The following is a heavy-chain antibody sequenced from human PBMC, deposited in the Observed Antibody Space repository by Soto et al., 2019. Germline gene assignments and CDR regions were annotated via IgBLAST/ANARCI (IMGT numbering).Heavy chain of an antibody. CDR3: ARSQGSSTSLEIYYYYYYGMDV. Sequence: QVQLVQSGAEVKKPGSSVKVSCKASGGTFSSYAISWVRQSPGQGLEWMGGIIPISDTTNYAQKFQGRVTITADESTSTAYMELSSLRSEDTAVYYCARSQGSSTSLEIYYYYYYGMDVWGKWTKVTVYS. D-gene: IGHD2-2*01. J-gene: IGHJ6*04. V-gene: IGHV1-69*01. CDR2: IIPISDTT. CDR1: GGTFSSYA.